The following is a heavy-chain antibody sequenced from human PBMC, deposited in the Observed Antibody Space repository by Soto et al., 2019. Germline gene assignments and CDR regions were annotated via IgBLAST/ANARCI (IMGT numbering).Heavy chain of an antibody. J-gene: IGHJ6*02. D-gene: IGHD3-9*01. CDR1: GYTFSNYG. Sequence: GASVKVSCKASGYTFSNYGIHWVRQAPGQRLEWMGLINAGNGNTKYSQKFQGRVTLTRDTSASTAYMELSSLRSEDTAVYYCAMSYDILTGYYRPPYYYYYGMDVWGQGTTVTVSS. CDR2: INAGNGNT. CDR3: AMSYDILTGYYRPPYYYYYGMDV. V-gene: IGHV1-3*01.